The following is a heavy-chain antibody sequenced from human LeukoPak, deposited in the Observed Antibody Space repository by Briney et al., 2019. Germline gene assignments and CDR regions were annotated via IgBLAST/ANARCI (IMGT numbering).Heavy chain of an antibody. J-gene: IGHJ4*02. CDR2: ISSSSSYI. CDR1: GFTFSSYS. D-gene: IGHD1-14*01. V-gene: IGHV3-21*01. Sequence: GGSLRLSCAASGFTFSSYSMNWVRQAPGKGLEWVSSISSSSSYIYYADSVKGRFTISRDNAKNSLYLQMNSLRAEDTAVYYCARGPNSNRSGLDFWGQGTLLTGSS. CDR3: ARGPNSNRSGLDF.